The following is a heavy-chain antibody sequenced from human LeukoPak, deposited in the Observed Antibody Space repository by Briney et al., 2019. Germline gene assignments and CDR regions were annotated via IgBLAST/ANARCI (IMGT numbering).Heavy chain of an antibody. D-gene: IGHD4-17*01. J-gene: IGHJ5*02. CDR3: ARGRETTRFDP. CDR1: GGSFSGYY. CDR2: INHSGST. Sequence: SETLSLTCAVYGGSFSGYYWSWIRQPPGKGLEWIGEINHSGSTNYNPSLKSRVTISVDTSKNQFSLKLSSVTAADTAVYYCARGRETTRFDPWGQETLVTVSS. V-gene: IGHV4-34*01.